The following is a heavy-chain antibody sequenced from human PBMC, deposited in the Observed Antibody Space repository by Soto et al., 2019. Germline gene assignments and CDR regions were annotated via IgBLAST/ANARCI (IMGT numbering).Heavy chain of an antibody. D-gene: IGHD3-22*01. CDR2: INVGNGNT. V-gene: IGHV1-3*01. CDR1: GYTFTRYH. Sequence: QVQFVQSGAEVKKPGASVKVSCKTPGYTFTRYHIHWVRQAPGQRLEWMGWINVGNGNTRYSQKFQGRLTLTRDTPGNTASLELNSLISEATAVYYSATPNDYDGCLDSWGQGTLVTVSS. CDR3: ATPNDYDGCLDS. J-gene: IGHJ4*02.